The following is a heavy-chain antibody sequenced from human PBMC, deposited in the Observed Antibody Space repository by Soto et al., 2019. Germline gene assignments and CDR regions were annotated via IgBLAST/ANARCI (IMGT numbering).Heavy chain of an antibody. CDR3: GRISSQGDYAY. CDR2: IYSGNT. V-gene: IGHV4-59*08. CDR1: GGSISGYY. J-gene: IGHJ4*02. Sequence: PSETLSLTCTISGGSISGYYWTWIRQSPGKGLEYIGYIYSGNTNYNPSLNSRVTISVDTSKNQFSLKLSSVTAADTAVYYCGRISSQGDYAYWGQGTLVTVSS. D-gene: IGHD3-16*01.